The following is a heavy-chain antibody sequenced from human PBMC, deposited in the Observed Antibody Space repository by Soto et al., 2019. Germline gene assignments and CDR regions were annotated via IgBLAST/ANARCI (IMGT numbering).Heavy chain of an antibody. CDR2: ISGGGGAA. J-gene: IGHJ1*01. CDR1: GFAFNSYA. Sequence: EVQLLESGGGLVQPGGSLRLSCVASGFAFNSYALTWVRQAPGKGLEWVSSISGGGGAAFYADSVRDRFSISKDKSTNTLYLQMNSLRVGDTALYFFARGRIAPAYFLFWGPGTPVSVSS. CDR3: ARGRIAPAYFLF. D-gene: IGHD6-13*01. V-gene: IGHV3-23*01.